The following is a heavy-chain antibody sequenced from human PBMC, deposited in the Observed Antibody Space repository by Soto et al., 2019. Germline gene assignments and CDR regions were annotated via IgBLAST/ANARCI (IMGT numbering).Heavy chain of an antibody. J-gene: IGHJ3*02. CDR3: AKGFEVGATGHDAFDI. V-gene: IGHV3-30*18. CDR2: ISYDGSNK. Sequence: SLRLSCAASGFTFSSYGMHWVRQAPGKGLEWVAVISYDGSNKYYADSVKGRFTISRDNSKNTLYLQMNSLRAEDTAVYYCAKGFEVGATGHDAFDIWGQGTMVTVSS. D-gene: IGHD1-26*01. CDR1: GFTFSSYG.